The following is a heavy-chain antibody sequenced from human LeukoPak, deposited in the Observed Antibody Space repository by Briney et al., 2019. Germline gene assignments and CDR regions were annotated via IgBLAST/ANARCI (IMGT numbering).Heavy chain of an antibody. CDR2: INHSGST. CDR1: GGSISNYY. Sequence: NPSETLSLTCTVSGGSISNYYWSWIRQPPGKGLEWIGEINHSGSTNYNPSLKSRVTISVDTSKNQFSLKLSSVTAADTAVYYCARDLKADSSGAPPFDYWGQGTLVTVSS. CDR3: ARDLKADSSGAPPFDY. J-gene: IGHJ4*02. D-gene: IGHD6-25*01. V-gene: IGHV4-34*01.